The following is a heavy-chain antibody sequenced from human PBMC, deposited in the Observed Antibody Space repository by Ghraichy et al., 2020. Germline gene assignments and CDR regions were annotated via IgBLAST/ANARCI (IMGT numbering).Heavy chain of an antibody. V-gene: IGHV4-59*01. CDR2: IHYSGST. D-gene: IGHD4-23*01. J-gene: IGHJ3*02. CDR1: GGSISSYY. CDR3: ATSLSGGNSAAFDI. Sequence: SETLSLTCTVSGGSISSYYWSWIRQPPGKGLEWIGYIHYSGSTNYNPSLKSRVTISVDTSKNQLSLKLRSVTAADTAVYYCATSLSGGNSAAFDIWGQGTMVTVSS.